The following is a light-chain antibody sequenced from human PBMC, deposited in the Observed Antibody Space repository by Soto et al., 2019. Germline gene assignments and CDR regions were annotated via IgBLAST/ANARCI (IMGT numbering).Light chain of an antibody. J-gene: IGKJ5*01. V-gene: IGKV4-1*01. CDR1: QSVLYSSKNKNY. CDR2: WAS. CDR3: QHYYTTPIT. Sequence: DIVMTQSPDSLAVSLGERATINCKSNQSVLYSSKNKNYLAWYQQKPGQAPKLLIYWASTRESGVPDRFSGSGSGTDFTLTISSLQAEDVAVYYCQHYYTTPITFGQGTRLEIK.